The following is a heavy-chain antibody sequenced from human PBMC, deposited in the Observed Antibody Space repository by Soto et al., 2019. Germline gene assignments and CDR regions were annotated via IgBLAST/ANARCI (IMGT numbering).Heavy chain of an antibody. D-gene: IGHD1-26*01. CDR3: ARRGALTVSPFDS. Sequence: QLQVQESGPGLVKPSETLSLTCSVSGGSISSSSYYWGWLRQPPGKGLEWIGTIYYSGTTYYNPSIKSRVTISVDRSKTQFSLKLNSVTAADPALYFCARRGALTVSPFDSWGQGTLVPVSS. J-gene: IGHJ4*02. CDR2: IYYSGTT. CDR1: GGSISSSSYY. V-gene: IGHV4-39*01.